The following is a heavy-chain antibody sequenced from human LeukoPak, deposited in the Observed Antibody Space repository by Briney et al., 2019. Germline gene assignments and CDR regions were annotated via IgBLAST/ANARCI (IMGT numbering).Heavy chain of an antibody. CDR2: ISAYNGNT. D-gene: IGHD3-3*01. J-gene: IGHJ4*02. Sequence: ASVKVSCKASGYTFTSYGISWVRQAPGQGLEWMGWISAYNGNTNYAQKLQGRVTMTTDTSTSTAYMELRSLRSDDTAVYYCARGVRTYYDFWSGYSPADYWGQGTLVTVSP. CDR3: ARGVRTYYDFWSGYSPADY. V-gene: IGHV1-18*01. CDR1: GYTFTSYG.